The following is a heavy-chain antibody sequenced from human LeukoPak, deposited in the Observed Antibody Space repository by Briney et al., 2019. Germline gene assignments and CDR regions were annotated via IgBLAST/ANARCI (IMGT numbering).Heavy chain of an antibody. CDR2: IWYDGSNK. D-gene: IGHD3-22*01. Sequence: GGSLRLSCAASGFTFSSYGMHWVRQAPGKGLEWVAVIWYDGSNKYYADSVKGRFTISRDNSKNTLYLQMNSLRAEDTAVYYCVRGGYYYDSSGYDYFDYWGQGTLVTVSS. CDR3: VRGGYYYDSSGYDYFDY. V-gene: IGHV3-33*01. CDR1: GFTFSSYG. J-gene: IGHJ4*02.